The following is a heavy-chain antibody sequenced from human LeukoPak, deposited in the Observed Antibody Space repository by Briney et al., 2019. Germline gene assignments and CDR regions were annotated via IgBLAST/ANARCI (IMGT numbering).Heavy chain of an antibody. V-gene: IGHV3-30*02. Sequence: GGSLRLSCAASGFTFSSYGMHWVRQAPGKGLERVAFIRYDGSNKYYADSVKGRFTISRDNSKNTLYLQMNSLRAEDTAVYHCAKALYDRECSSTSCYYQWLRFMGGGFDYWGQGTLVTVSS. CDR3: AKALYDRECSSTSCYYQWLRFMGGGFDY. J-gene: IGHJ4*02. CDR2: IRYDGSNK. CDR1: GFTFSSYG. D-gene: IGHD2-2*01.